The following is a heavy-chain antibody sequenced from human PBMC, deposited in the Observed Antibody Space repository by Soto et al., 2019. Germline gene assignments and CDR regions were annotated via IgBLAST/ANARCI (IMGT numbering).Heavy chain of an antibody. CDR3: VKFRGRAYHYYAMYV. Sequence: DVQLLESGGGLAQRGGSLRLSCAASGFSFSTYGMTWVRQAPGKGREWVSYGGSGGSTYYADSVKGRFTISRENSKNTLYLQMNSLRAEDTAVYYCVKFRGRAYHYYAMYVWGNGTTVIVSS. CDR2: YGGSGGST. V-gene: IGHV3-23*01. D-gene: IGHD3-16*01. CDR1: GFSFSTYG. J-gene: IGHJ6*04.